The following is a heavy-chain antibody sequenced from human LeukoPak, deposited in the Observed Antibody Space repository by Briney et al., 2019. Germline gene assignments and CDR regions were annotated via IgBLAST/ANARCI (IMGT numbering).Heavy chain of an antibody. D-gene: IGHD6-13*01. V-gene: IGHV3-74*01. CDR2: ISTDGSTR. J-gene: IGHJ4*01. Sequence: QPGGSLRLSCAASGFTFTNYWMHWVRQGQGKGLVWVSRISTDGSTRHYADSVKGRFTISRDNSKNMMYLQMNSLRAEDTAAYYCASASSHRIAAGGDYWGHGTLVTVSS. CDR3: ASASSHRIAAGGDY. CDR1: GFTFTNYW.